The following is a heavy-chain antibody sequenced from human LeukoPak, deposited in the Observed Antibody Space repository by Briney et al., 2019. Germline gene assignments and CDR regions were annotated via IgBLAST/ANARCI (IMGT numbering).Heavy chain of an antibody. CDR3: ARDLTRLDY. CDR1: GGSFSSSNYY. Sequence: SETLSLTCTVSGGSFSSSNYYWGWIRQPPGKGLEWIGSIYYSGRTYYNPSLKSRVTISVDTSKNQFSLKLSSVTAADTAVYYCARDLTRLDYWGQGTLVTVSS. J-gene: IGHJ4*02. V-gene: IGHV4-39*07. CDR2: IYYSGRT.